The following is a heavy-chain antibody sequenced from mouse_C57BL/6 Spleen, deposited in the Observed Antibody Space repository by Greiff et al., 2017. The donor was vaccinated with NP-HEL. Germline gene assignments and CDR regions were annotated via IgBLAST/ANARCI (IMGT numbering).Heavy chain of an antibody. Sequence: VQLQQSGAELARPGASVKLSCKASGYTFTSYGISWVKQRTGQGLEWIGEIYPRSGNTYYNEKFKGKATLTADKSSSTAYMELRSLTSEDYAVYFCARSGYDYDGGYAMDYWGQGTSVTVSS. CDR3: ARSGYDYDGGYAMDY. J-gene: IGHJ4*01. D-gene: IGHD2-4*01. V-gene: IGHV1-81*01. CDR2: IYPRSGNT. CDR1: GYTFTSYG.